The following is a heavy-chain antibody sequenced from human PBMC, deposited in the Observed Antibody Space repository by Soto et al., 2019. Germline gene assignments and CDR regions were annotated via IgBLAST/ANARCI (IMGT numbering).Heavy chain of an antibody. D-gene: IGHD6-13*01. CDR3: ARDSDIAAAGIDFDY. J-gene: IGHJ4*02. CDR1: GFTFSSYS. Sequence: EVQLVESGGGLVKPGGSLRLSCAASGFTFSSYSMNWVRQAPGKGLEWVSSISSSSSYIYYADSVKGRFTISRDNAKNSLYLQMNSLRAEDTAVYYCARDSDIAAAGIDFDYWGQGTLVTVSS. V-gene: IGHV3-21*01. CDR2: ISSSSSYI.